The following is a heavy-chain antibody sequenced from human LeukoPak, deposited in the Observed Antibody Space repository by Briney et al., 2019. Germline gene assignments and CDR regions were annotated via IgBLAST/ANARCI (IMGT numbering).Heavy chain of an antibody. CDR3: VRDPSNTSGWYIYFDY. CDR1: AYTFTNYG. CDR2: ISTYNGDT. J-gene: IGHJ4*02. V-gene: IGHV1-18*01. Sequence: ASVKVSCKPSAYTFTNYGISWVRQAPGQGLEWMGWISTYNGDTKYAQKFQGRVTLTKDTPTSTAYMELRSLRSDDTAVYYCVRDPSNTSGWYIYFDYWGQGTLVTVSS. D-gene: IGHD6-19*01.